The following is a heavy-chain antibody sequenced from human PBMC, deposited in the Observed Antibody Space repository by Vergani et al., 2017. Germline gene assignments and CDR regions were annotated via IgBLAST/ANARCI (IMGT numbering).Heavy chain of an antibody. D-gene: IGHD3-9*01. CDR2: INPSGGHT. J-gene: IGHJ4*01. CDR1: GYTFSNYY. Sequence: QVQVVQSGAEVKKSGASVKVSCKTSGYTFSNYYMHWVRQAPGQGLEWMGIINPSGGHTNYAQNFQGRVTMTRDTSTSTVYMELSSLRSEDTAIFYCGRGDYGILTGYRYWGQGTLVTVSA. CDR3: GRGDYGILTGYRY. V-gene: IGHV1-46*03.